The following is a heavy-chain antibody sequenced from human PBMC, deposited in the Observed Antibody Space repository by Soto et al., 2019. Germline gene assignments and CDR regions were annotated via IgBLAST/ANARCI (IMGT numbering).Heavy chain of an antibody. Sequence: GGSLRLSCAASGFTFSASWMHWVRQAPGKGLVWISRINSDGSGTVYADSVKGRFTISRDNAKNTLYLQMNSLGAEDTAVYYCVKGYEGAFAYWGQGTQVTVSS. CDR1: GFTFSASW. CDR2: INSDGSGT. J-gene: IGHJ4*02. D-gene: IGHD2-15*01. CDR3: VKGYEGAFAY. V-gene: IGHV3-74*01.